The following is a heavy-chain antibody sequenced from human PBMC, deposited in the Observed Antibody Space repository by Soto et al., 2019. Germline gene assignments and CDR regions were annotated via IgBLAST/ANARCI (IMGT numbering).Heavy chain of an antibody. CDR1: GYTFSGYD. V-gene: IGHV1-8*01. CDR3: AREIRHYDFWSGSYTGDY. J-gene: IGHJ4*02. D-gene: IGHD3-3*01. Sequence: ASVKVSCKASGYTFSGYDINWVRQATGQGLEWMGWMNPNSGDTGYAQEFQGRVTMTRNTSISTAYMELSSLRSEDTAVFYCAREIRHYDFWSGSYTGDYWGQGTLVTVSS. CDR2: MNPNSGDT.